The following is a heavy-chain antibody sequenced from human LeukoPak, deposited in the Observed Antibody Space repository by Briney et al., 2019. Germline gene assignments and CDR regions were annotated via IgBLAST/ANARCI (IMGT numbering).Heavy chain of an antibody. CDR3: ARGHYCSSTSCYLPQYYFDY. CDR2: TRNKANSYTT. CDR1: GFTFSDHY. Sequence: PGGSLRLSCAASGFTFSDHYMDWVRQAPGKGLEWVGRTRNKANSYTTEYAASVKGRFTISRDDSKNSLYLQMNSLKTEETAVYYCARGHYCSSTSCYLPQYYFDYWGQGTLVTVSS. J-gene: IGHJ4*02. V-gene: IGHV3-72*01. D-gene: IGHD2-2*01.